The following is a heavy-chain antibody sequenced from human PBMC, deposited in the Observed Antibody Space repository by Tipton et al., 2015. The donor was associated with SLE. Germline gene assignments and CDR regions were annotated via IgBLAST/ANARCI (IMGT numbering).Heavy chain of an antibody. CDR3: ARWQQLVLGAFDI. CDR2: IYTSGST. D-gene: IGHD6-13*01. V-gene: IGHV4-38-2*01. J-gene: IGHJ3*02. Sequence: TLSLTCAVSGYSISSGYYWGWIRQPPGKGLEWIGRIYTSGSTNYNPSLKSRVTMSVDTSKNQFSLKLSSVTAADTAVYYCARWQQLVLGAFDIWGQGTMVTVSS. CDR1: GYSISSGYY.